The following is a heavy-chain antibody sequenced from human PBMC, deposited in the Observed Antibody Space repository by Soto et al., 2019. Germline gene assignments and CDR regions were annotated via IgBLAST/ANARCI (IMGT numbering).Heavy chain of an antibody. CDR2: ISHDGSKT. CDR1: GFNCNYYG. CDR3: AKDFGYNYGYDAFDI. Sequence: PGGSLRLSCAASGFNCNYYGIRCIRQAPGKGLEWVAVISHDGSKTNYADSVKGRVTISRDNSKNTLYLQMNSLRAEDTAVYYCAKDFGYNYGYDAFDIWGQGTMVTVPS. V-gene: IGHV3-30*18. J-gene: IGHJ3*02. D-gene: IGHD5-18*01.